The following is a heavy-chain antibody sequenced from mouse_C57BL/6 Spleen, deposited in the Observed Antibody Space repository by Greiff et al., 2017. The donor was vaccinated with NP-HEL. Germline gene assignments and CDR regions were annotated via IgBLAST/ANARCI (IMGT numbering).Heavy chain of an antibody. J-gene: IGHJ3*01. V-gene: IGHV7-3*01. CDR3: ARDGYYQFAY. D-gene: IGHD2-3*01. CDR1: GFTFTDYY. Sequence: EVKLVESGGGLVQPGGSLSLSCAASGFTFTDYYMSWVRQPPGKALEWLGFIRNKANGYTTEYSASVKGRFTISRDNSQSILYLQMNALRAEDTAMYYCARDGYYQFAYWGQGTLVTVSA. CDR2: IRNKANGYTT.